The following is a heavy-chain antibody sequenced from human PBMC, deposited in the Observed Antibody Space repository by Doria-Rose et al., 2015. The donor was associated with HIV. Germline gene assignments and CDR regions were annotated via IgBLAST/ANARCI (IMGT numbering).Heavy chain of an antibody. CDR1: GVSLSSPGMG. V-gene: IGHV2-26*01. J-gene: IGHJ4*02. CDR3: ARIKSSRWYHKYYFDF. D-gene: IGHD6-13*01. CDR2: NFSDDER. Sequence: QVTLKESGPVLVKPTETLTLTCTVSGVSLSSPGMGVSWIRQPPGKALEWLANNFSDDERSYKTSLTSRLTISRGTSKSQVVLTMTVMDPVDTATYYCARIKSSRWYHKYYFDFWGQGTLVIVSA.